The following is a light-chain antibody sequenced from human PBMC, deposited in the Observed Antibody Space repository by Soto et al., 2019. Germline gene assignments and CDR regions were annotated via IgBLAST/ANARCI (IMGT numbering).Light chain of an antibody. CDR2: WAS. Sequence: DIVMTQSPDSLAMSLGERATINCKSSQSVLYSSDNKNYLAWYQQKPGQPPKLLIYWASTRESGVPDRFSGSGSGTDFTLTISSLQAEDLAVYYCQQYYSTPWTFGQGTKVEIK. J-gene: IGKJ1*01. CDR1: QSVLYSSDNKNY. V-gene: IGKV4-1*01. CDR3: QQYYSTPWT.